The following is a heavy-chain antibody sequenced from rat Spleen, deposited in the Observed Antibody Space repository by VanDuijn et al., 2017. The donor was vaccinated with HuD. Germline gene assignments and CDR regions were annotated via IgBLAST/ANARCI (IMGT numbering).Heavy chain of an antibody. Sequence: EVRLVASGGGLVQPGRSLKLSCAASGFTFSDYNMAWVRQAPKKGLEWVATISYDGSSTYYRDSVKGRFTISRDNAKSTLYLQIDSLRSEDTATYYCARLYSDGYEYFDYWGQGVMVTVSS. V-gene: IGHV5-7*01. CDR3: ARLYSDGYEYFDY. J-gene: IGHJ2*01. D-gene: IGHD1-12*03. CDR2: ISYDGSST. CDR1: GFTFSDYN.